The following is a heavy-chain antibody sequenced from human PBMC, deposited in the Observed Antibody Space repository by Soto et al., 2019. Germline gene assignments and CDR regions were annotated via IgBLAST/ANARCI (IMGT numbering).Heavy chain of an antibody. CDR1: GGTFSSFV. J-gene: IGHJ5*02. CDR2: IIPIFDTS. Sequence: QVQLVQSGAEVKKPGSSLKVSCKASGGTFSSFVISWVRQAPGQGLEWMGGIIPIFDTSNYAQKFQGRITITADESTSTAYMELSSLRSEDTALYYCARDSGAYSGSDTWFDPWGQGTLVTVSS. V-gene: IGHV1-69*01. D-gene: IGHD5-12*01. CDR3: ARDSGAYSGSDTWFDP.